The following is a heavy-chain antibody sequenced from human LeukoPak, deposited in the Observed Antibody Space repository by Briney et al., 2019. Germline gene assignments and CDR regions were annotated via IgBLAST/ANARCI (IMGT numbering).Heavy chain of an antibody. CDR3: ARVAGITFDYYYMDV. D-gene: IGHD3-16*01. V-gene: IGHV4-59*01. Sequence: SETLSLTCTVSGGSISSYYWSWNRQPPGKGLEWIGYVHDSGSTNYNPSLKSRVTISVDTSKNKFSLKLSSVTAADTAVYYCARVAGITFDYYYMDVWGKGTTVTVSS. J-gene: IGHJ6*03. CDR1: GGSISSYY. CDR2: VHDSGST.